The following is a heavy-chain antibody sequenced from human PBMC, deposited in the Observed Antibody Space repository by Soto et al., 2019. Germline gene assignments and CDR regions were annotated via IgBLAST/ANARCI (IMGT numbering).Heavy chain of an antibody. V-gene: IGHV3-43*01. CDR3: AAADYGDYPNWFDP. Sequence: PGGSLRLSCATSVFEFDDYSMHWVRQTPVKGLEWVPLISWDGTRTNYADSVRGRFTISRDSSKKSLYLQMNNLRIEDTALYYCAAADYGDYPNWFDPWGQGTLVTVSS. J-gene: IGHJ5*02. CDR2: ISWDGTRT. CDR1: VFEFDDYS. D-gene: IGHD4-17*01.